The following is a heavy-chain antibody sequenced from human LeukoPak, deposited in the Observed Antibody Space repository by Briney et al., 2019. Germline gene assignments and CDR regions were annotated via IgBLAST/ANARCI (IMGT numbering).Heavy chain of an antibody. CDR1: GYTFTSYD. Sequence: GASVKVSCKASGYTFTSYDINWVRQATGQGLEWMGWMNPNSGNTGYAQKFQGRVTMTRNTSISTAYMELSSLRSEDTAVYYCARGSITMVRTDYTPLFDYWGQGTLVTVSS. CDR3: ARGSITMVRTDYTPLFDY. CDR2: MNPNSGNT. V-gene: IGHV1-8*01. D-gene: IGHD3-10*01. J-gene: IGHJ4*02.